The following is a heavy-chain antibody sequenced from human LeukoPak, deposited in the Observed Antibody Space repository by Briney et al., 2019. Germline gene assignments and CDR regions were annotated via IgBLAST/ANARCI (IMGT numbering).Heavy chain of an antibody. V-gene: IGHV1-18*01. CDR2: ISAYNGNT. J-gene: IGHJ6*03. Sequence: ASVKVSCKASGYTFTSYGIRWVRQAPGQGLEWMGWISAYNGNTNYAQKLQGRVTMTTDTSTSTAYMELRSLRSDDTAVYYCARAVVPAADYYYYYYYMDVWGKGTTVTVSS. D-gene: IGHD2-2*01. CDR3: ARAVVPAADYYYYYYYMDV. CDR1: GYTFTSYG.